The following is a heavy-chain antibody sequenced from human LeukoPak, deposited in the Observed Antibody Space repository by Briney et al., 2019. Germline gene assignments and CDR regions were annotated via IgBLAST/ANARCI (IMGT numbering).Heavy chain of an antibody. V-gene: IGHV4-38-2*01. CDR3: ARHLLDIVVVPAALTPVNWFDP. CDR1: GYSISSGYY. CDR2: IYHSGST. Sequence: PSETLSLTCAVSGYSISSGYYWGWIRQPPGKGLEWIGSIYHSGSTYYNPSLKSRVTISVDTSKNQFSLMLSSVTAADTAVYYCARHLLDIVVVPAALTPVNWFDPWGQGTLVTVSS. J-gene: IGHJ5*02. D-gene: IGHD2-2*03.